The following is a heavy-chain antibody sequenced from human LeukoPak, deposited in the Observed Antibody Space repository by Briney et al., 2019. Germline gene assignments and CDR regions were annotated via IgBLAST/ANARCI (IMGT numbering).Heavy chain of an antibody. CDR3: ARSITMVRARSIVFDY. D-gene: IGHD3-10*01. Sequence: SETLSLTCAVSGGSISSGGYSWSWIRQPPGKGLEWIGYIYYSGSTYYNPSLKSRVTISVDTSKNQFSLKLSSVTAADTAVYYCARSITMVRARSIVFDYWGQGTLVTVSS. V-gene: IGHV4-30-4*07. CDR1: GGSISSGGYS. J-gene: IGHJ4*02. CDR2: IYYSGST.